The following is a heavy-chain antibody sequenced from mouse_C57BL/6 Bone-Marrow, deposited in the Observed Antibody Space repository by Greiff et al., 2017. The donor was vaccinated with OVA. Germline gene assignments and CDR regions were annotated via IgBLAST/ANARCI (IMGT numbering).Heavy chain of an antibody. J-gene: IGHJ4*01. CDR1: GYTFTSYW. D-gene: IGHD2-3*01. CDR2: INPSNGGT. V-gene: IGHV1-53*01. CDR3: ARWDDGYSYAMDY. Sequence: VQLQQPGTELVKPGASVKLSCKASGYTFTSYWMHWVKQRPGQGLAWIGNINPSNGGTNYNEKFKSKATLTVDKSSSTAYMQLSSLTSEDSAVYYCARWDDGYSYAMDYWGQGTSVTVSS.